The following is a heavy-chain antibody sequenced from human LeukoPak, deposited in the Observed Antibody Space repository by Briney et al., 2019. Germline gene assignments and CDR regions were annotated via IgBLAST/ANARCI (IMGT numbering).Heavy chain of an antibody. Sequence: SETLSLTCAVYGGSFSGYYWSWIRQPPGKGLEWIGEINHSGSTNYNPSLKSRVTISVGTSKNQFSLKLSSVTAADTAVYYCARGLYCSSTSCDYHWFDPWGQGTLVTVSS. CDR1: GGSFSGYY. CDR3: ARGLYCSSTSCDYHWFDP. V-gene: IGHV4-34*01. CDR2: INHSGST. J-gene: IGHJ5*02. D-gene: IGHD2-2*01.